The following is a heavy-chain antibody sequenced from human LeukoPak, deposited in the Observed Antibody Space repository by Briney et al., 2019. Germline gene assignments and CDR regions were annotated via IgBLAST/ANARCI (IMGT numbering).Heavy chain of an antibody. V-gene: IGHV3-23*01. J-gene: IGHJ3*02. D-gene: IGHD3-10*01. CDR3: AKYRLDANYYGSTFDI. CDR1: GFAFSNYA. CDR2: VSDSDGNT. Sequence: GGSLRLSCAASGFAFSNYAMSWVRQAPGKGLEWVSTVSDSDGNTYYADSVKGRFTISRDNSKSALYLQMNSLRAEDTAVYYCAKYRLDANYYGSTFDIWGQGTMVTVSS.